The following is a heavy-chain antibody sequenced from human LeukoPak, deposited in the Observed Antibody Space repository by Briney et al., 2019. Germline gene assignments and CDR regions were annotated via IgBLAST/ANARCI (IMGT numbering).Heavy chain of an antibody. CDR1: GFTFSSYA. Sequence: PGGSLRLSCAASGFTFSSYAMHWVRQAPGKGLEWVAVIWYDGSNKYYADSVKGRFTISRDNSKNTLYLQMNGLRAEDTAVYYCARDRVVVAATEGYYFDYWDQGTLVTVSS. D-gene: IGHD2-15*01. CDR2: IWYDGSNK. V-gene: IGHV3-33*01. J-gene: IGHJ4*02. CDR3: ARDRVVVAATEGYYFDY.